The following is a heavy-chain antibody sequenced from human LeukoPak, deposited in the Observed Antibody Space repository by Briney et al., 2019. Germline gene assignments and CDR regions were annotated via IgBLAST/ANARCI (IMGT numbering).Heavy chain of an antibody. Sequence: GGSLRLSCAASGFTVSHYAMNWVRQAPGKGLEWVSGISGSGGSTFYADSVKGRFTISRDNSKNTLYLQMTSLRADDTAVFYCAKEGAEYNLNAWGQGTLVTVSS. V-gene: IGHV3-23*01. J-gene: IGHJ4*02. CDR2: ISGSGGST. CDR1: GFTVSHYA. CDR3: AKEGAEYNLNA. D-gene: IGHD1-1*01.